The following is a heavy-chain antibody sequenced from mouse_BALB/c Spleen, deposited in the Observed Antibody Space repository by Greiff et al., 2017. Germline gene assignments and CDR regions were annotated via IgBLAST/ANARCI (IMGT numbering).Heavy chain of an antibody. J-gene: IGHJ4*01. CDR2: ISSGSSTI. Sequence: EVMLVESGGGLVQPGGSRKLSCAASGFTFSSFGMHWVCQAPEKGLEWVAYISSGSSTIYYADTVKGRFTISRDNPKNTLFLQMTSLRSEDTAMYYCARSEDYDDAMDYWGQGTSVTVSS. V-gene: IGHV5-17*02. CDR3: ARSEDYDDAMDY. D-gene: IGHD2-4*01. CDR1: GFTFSSFG.